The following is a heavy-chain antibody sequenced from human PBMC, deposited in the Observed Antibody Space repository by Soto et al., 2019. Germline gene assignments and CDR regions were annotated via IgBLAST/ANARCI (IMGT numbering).Heavy chain of an antibody. J-gene: IGHJ3*02. V-gene: IGHV3-13*01. CDR3: ARGLYYVFWRGPKGPRDDAFDI. CDR1: GFTFSSYD. D-gene: IGHD3-3*01. Sequence: GGSLRLSCAASGFTFSSYDMHWVRQATGKGLEWVSAIGTAGDTYYPGSVKGRFTISRENAKNSLYLQMNSLRAGDTAVYYCARGLYYVFWRGPKGPRDDAFDIWGKGTMVTVSS. CDR2: IGTAGDT.